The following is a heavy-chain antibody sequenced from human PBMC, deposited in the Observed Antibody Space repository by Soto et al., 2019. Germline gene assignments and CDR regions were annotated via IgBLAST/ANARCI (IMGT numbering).Heavy chain of an antibody. J-gene: IGHJ6*02. Sequence: ASVKVSCKASGYTFTSYYMHWVRQAPGQGLEWMGIINPSGGSTSYAQKFQGRVTMTRDTSTSTVYMELSSLRSEDTAVYYCARDFRVADCSGGSCYLEYYYYYYGMDVWGQGTTVTVSS. CDR2: INPSGGST. CDR3: ARDFRVADCSGGSCYLEYYYYYYGMDV. CDR1: GYTFTSYY. V-gene: IGHV1-46*01. D-gene: IGHD2-15*01.